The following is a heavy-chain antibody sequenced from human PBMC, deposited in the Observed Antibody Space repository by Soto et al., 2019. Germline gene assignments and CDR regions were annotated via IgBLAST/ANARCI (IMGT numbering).Heavy chain of an antibody. CDR1: GFTFSNYG. CDR3: ARGRDYLGGDFDY. D-gene: IGHD3-16*01. Sequence: VQLLESGGGLVQPGGPLRLSCAASGFTFSNYGMHWVRQAPGKGLKWVAVISYDGSNKYYADSVKGRFTISRDNSKNTLYLQMNSLRAEDTAVYYCARGRDYLGGDFDYWGQGTLVTVSS. CDR2: ISYDGSNK. V-gene: IGHV3-30-3*01. J-gene: IGHJ4*02.